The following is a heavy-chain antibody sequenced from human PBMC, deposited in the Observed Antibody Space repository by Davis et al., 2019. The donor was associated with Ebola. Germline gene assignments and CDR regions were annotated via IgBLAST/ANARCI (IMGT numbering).Heavy chain of an antibody. V-gene: IGHV4-39*01. CDR2: IYYSGST. CDR3: ARQVPARGWFDP. CDR1: GGSISSYY. D-gene: IGHD2-2*01. Sequence: SETLSLTCTVSGGSISSYYWGWIRQPPGKGLEWIGSIYYSGSTYYNPSLKSRVTISVDTSKNQFSLKLSSVTAADTAVYYCARQVPARGWFDPWGQGTLVTVSS. J-gene: IGHJ5*02.